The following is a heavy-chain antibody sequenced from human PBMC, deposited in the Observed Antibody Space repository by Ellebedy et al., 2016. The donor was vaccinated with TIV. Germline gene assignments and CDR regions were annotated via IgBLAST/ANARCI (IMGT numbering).Heavy chain of an antibody. V-gene: IGHV6-1*01. CDR2: TYYSSKWTN. J-gene: IGHJ6*02. CDR1: GDSVSTNIG. Sequence: SETLSLTCVLSGDSVSTNIGWNWIRQSPSGGLEWLGRTYYSSKWTNDYAVAQKSRININPDTSKNQFSLQLNSVTPEDTAVYYCARGWLGSGMHVWGQGTTVTVSS. D-gene: IGHD3-22*01. CDR3: ARGWLGSGMHV.